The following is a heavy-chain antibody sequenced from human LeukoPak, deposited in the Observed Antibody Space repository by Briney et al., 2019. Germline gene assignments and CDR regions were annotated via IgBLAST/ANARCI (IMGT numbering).Heavy chain of an antibody. CDR3: ARDTYYYDSSGYWADY. D-gene: IGHD3-22*01. V-gene: IGHV4-4*07. J-gene: IGHJ4*02. Sequence: SETLSLTCTVSVGSISSYYWSWIRPPAGGGLGWIGRIYTSGSTNYNPSLKSRVTMSVDTSKNQFSLKLSAVTAADTAVYYCARDTYYYDSSGYWADYWGQGTLVTVSS. CDR2: IYTSGST. CDR1: VGSISSYY.